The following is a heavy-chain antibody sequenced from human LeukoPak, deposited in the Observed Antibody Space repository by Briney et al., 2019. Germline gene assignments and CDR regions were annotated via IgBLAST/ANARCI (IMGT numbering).Heavy chain of an antibody. V-gene: IGHV3-74*01. CDR1: GFTFSNSW. CDR3: TREIPNCGGDCLGY. Sequence: GGSLRLSCAASGFTFSNSWMHWVRQTPGKGLVWVSRTIADGSTTDYADSVKGRFTVSRDNANNILYLQMNSLRAEDTAVYYCTREIPNCGGDCLGYWGQGTLVTVSS. D-gene: IGHD2-21*01. CDR2: TIADGSTT. J-gene: IGHJ4*02.